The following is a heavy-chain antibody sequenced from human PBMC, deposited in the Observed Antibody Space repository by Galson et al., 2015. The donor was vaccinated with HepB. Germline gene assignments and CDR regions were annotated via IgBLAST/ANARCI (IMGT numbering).Heavy chain of an antibody. J-gene: IGHJ6*02. V-gene: IGHV1-18*04. CDR3: ASNSGGANDYGDYVVLSNYYYYGMDV. Sequence: SVKVSCKASGYTFTSYGISWVRQAPGQGLEWMGWISAYNGNTNYAQKLQGRVTMTTDTSTSTAYMELRSLRSDDTAVYYCASNSGGANDYGDYVVLSNYYYYGMDVWGQGTTVTVSS. D-gene: IGHD4-17*01. CDR1: GYTFTSYG. CDR2: ISAYNGNT.